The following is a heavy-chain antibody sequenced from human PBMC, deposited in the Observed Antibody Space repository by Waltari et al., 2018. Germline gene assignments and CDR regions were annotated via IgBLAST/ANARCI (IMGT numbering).Heavy chain of an antibody. Sequence: EVQLVESGGGLVKPGGSLRLSCAASGFTFSSYSMNWVRQAPGKGLGWVSSISSSSSYIYYADSVKGLFTISGDNAKNSLYLQMNSLRAEDTAVYYCARPVAGTMGEFDYWGQGTLVTVSS. V-gene: IGHV3-21*01. J-gene: IGHJ4*02. CDR2: ISSSSSYI. CDR3: ARPVAGTMGEFDY. D-gene: IGHD6-19*01. CDR1: GFTFSSYS.